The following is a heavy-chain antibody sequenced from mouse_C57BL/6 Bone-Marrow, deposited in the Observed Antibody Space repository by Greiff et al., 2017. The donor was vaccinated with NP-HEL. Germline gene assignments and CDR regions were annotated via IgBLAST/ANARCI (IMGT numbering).Heavy chain of an antibody. D-gene: IGHD2-4*01. CDR2: IDPSDSYT. J-gene: IGHJ1*03. V-gene: IGHV1-50*01. Sequence: QQPGQGLEWIGEIDPSDSYTNYNQKFKGKATLTVDTSSSTAYMQLSSLTSEDSAVYYCARDDYDWYFDVWGTGTTVTVSS. CDR3: ARDDYDWYFDV.